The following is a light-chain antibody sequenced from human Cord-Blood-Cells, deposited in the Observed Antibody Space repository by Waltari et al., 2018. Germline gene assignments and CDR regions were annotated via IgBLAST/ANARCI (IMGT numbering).Light chain of an antibody. CDR3: QQYNSYSPP. V-gene: IGKV1-33*01. CDR1: QDISNY. Sequence: DIQMTQSPASLSASVGDRVTITCQASQDISNYLIWYQQKPGKAPNLLIYDASNLETGVPSRFSGSGSGTEFTLTIRSLQPDDFATYYCQQYNSYSPPFGQGTKVEIK. J-gene: IGKJ1*01. CDR2: DAS.